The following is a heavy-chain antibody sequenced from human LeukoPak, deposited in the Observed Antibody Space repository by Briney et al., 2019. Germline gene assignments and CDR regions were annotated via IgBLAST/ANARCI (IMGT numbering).Heavy chain of an antibody. CDR3: ARSIMTSVTTFGY. D-gene: IGHD4-17*01. V-gene: IGHV4-34*01. CDR2: INHSGST. J-gene: IGHJ4*02. CDR1: GGSFSGYY. Sequence: SETLSLTCAVYGGSFSGYYWSWIRQPPGKGLEWIGEINHSGSTHYNPSLKSRVTISVDTSKNQFSLKLSSVTAADAAVYYCARSIMTSVTTFGYWGQGTLVTVSS.